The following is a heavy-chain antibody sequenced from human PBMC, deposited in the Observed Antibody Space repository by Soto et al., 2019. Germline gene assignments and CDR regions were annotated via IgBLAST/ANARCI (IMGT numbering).Heavy chain of an antibody. V-gene: IGHV4-34*01. Sequence: SETLSLTCAVYGGSFSGYYWSWIRQPPGKGLEWIGEINHSGSTNYNPSLKSRVTISVDTSKNQFSLELSSVTAADTAVYYCARPITIFGVVIPWFDPWGQGTLVTVS. CDR1: GGSFSGYY. D-gene: IGHD3-3*01. CDR2: INHSGST. CDR3: ARPITIFGVVIPWFDP. J-gene: IGHJ5*02.